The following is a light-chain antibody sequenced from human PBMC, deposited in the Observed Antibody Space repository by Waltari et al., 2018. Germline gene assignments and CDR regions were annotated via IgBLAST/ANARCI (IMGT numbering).Light chain of an antibody. CDR2: GVN. CDR1: WSNIWAGLD. CDR3: QSYDTSLGVV. J-gene: IGLJ2*01. V-gene: IGLV1-40*01. Sequence: QSVLTQPPSVSGAPGQRVTISCTGLWSNIWAGLDVHWYQQLPGKAPTLLVYGVNTRPPGVPDRFFGSKSGTSASLAIPGLQPEDEADYYCQSYDTSLGVVFGGGTKLTVL.